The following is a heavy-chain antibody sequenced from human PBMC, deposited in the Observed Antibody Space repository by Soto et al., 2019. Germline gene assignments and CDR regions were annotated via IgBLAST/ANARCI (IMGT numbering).Heavy chain of an antibody. CDR3: ASLVLEHDAHYCSSTSCYVRNAFDI. V-gene: IGHV4-39*01. CDR2: IYYSGST. Sequence: QLQLQESGPGLVKPSETLSLTCTVSGGSISSSSYYWGWIRQPPGKGLEWIGSIYYSGSTYYNPSLKSRVTISVDTSKNQFSLKLSSVTAADTAVYYCASLVLEHDAHYCSSTSCYVRNAFDIWGQGTMVTVSS. D-gene: IGHD2-2*01. J-gene: IGHJ3*02. CDR1: GGSISSSSYY.